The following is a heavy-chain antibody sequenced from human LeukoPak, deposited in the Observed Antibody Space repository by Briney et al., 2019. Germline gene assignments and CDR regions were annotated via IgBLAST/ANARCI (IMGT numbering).Heavy chain of an antibody. V-gene: IGHV3-15*01. D-gene: IGHD6-6*01. CDR1: GFTFSNAW. Sequence: PGGSLRLSCAASGFTFSNAWMSWVRQAPGKGLEWVGRIKSKTDGGTTDYAAPVKGRFTISRDDSKNTLYLQMNSLKTEDTAVYYCATDPPPYSSSPYYFDYWGQGTLVTVSS. CDR2: IKSKTDGGTT. CDR3: ATDPPPYSSSPYYFDY. J-gene: IGHJ4*02.